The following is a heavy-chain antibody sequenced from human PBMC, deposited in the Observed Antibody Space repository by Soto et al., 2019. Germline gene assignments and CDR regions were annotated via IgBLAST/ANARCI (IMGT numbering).Heavy chain of an antibody. CDR2: HLINQNP. CDR1: GGSSLNGAPY. Sequence: TLSLSCTVSGGSSLNGAPYWTWIRQHPEKALDWIWRHLINQNPHYTPALKSRLTFSLDTAKNQFSLRLTSVTDADTSIYYCARDTYGHMLHLWGPGTLVPVSS. D-gene: IGHD3-16*01. V-gene: IGHV4-31*03. J-gene: IGHJ4*02. CDR3: ARDTYGHMLHL.